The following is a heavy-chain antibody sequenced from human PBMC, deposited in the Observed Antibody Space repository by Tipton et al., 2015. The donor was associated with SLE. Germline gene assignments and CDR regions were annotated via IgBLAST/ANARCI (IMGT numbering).Heavy chain of an antibody. CDR1: GGSISSSSYY. CDR3: ARVMNKPRAFDI. Sequence: TLSLTCTVSGGSISSSSYYWGWIRQPPGKGLEWIGSIYYSGSTYYNPSLKSRVTISVDTSKNQFSLKLSSVTAADTAVYYCARVMNKPRAFDIWGQGTMVTVSS. J-gene: IGHJ3*02. V-gene: IGHV4-39*07. CDR2: IYYSGST. D-gene: IGHD2-8*01.